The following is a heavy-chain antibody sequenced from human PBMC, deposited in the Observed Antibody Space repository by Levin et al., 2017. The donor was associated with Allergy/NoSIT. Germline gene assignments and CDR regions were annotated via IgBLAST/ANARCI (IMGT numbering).Heavy chain of an antibody. J-gene: IGHJ6*03. V-gene: IGHV4-34*01. Sequence: SQTLSLTCAVYGGSFSGYYWSWIRQPPGKGLEWIGEINHSGSTNYNPSLKSRVTISVDTSKNQFSLKLSAVTAADTAVYYCARGRAYYYGSGSYYHSPYYYYDYMDVWGKGTTVTVSS. CDR1: GGSFSGYY. CDR2: INHSGST. CDR3: ARGRAYYYGSGSYYHSPYYYYDYMDV. D-gene: IGHD3-10*01.